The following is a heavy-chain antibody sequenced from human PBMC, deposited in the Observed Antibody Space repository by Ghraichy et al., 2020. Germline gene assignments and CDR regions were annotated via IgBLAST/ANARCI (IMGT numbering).Heavy chain of an antibody. D-gene: IGHD3-16*01. Sequence: GGSLRLSCAASGFIFSSYAMSWVRQAPGKGLEWVSVISGSGGGTYYADSVKGRFTISRDNSKNMVYLQLNSLRPEDTAVYYCAKIDFEGAPFDYWGQGMPVTVSS. V-gene: IGHV3-23*01. CDR1: GFIFSSYA. J-gene: IGHJ4*02. CDR2: ISGSGGGT. CDR3: AKIDFEGAPFDY.